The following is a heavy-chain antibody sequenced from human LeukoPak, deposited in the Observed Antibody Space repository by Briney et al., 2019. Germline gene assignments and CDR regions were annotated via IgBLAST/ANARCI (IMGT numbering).Heavy chain of an antibody. Sequence: ASVKVSCKASGYTFNTYGITWVRQAPGQGLEWMGWISGYNGKTRYAQKLQDRVTMTTDTSTTTAYMELRSLTSDDTAVYYCARAIAAAGNALIYYYYYMDVWGKGTTVTVSS. CDR3: ARAIAAAGNALIYYYYYMDV. CDR2: ISGYNGKT. CDR1: GYTFNTYG. V-gene: IGHV1-18*01. D-gene: IGHD6-13*01. J-gene: IGHJ6*03.